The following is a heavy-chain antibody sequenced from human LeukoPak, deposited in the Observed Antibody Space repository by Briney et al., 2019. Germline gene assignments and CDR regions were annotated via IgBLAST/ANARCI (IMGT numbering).Heavy chain of an antibody. CDR2: INHSGST. J-gene: IGHJ4*02. CDR3: ARVGDGYNLFGY. CDR1: GGSFSGYY. Sequence: SETLSLTCAVYGGSFSGYYWSWIRQPPGKGLEWMGEINHSGSTNYNPSLKSRVTISVDTSKNQFSLKLSSVTAADTAVYYCARVGDGYNLFGYWGQGTLVTVSS. D-gene: IGHD5-24*01. V-gene: IGHV4-34*01.